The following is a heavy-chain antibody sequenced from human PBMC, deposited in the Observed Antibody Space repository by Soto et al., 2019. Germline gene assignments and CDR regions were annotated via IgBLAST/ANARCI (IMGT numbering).Heavy chain of an antibody. Sequence: EVPLVESGGGLVQPGGSLKLSCAASGFSFSDSAIHWVRQASGKGLEWVGRTRSKAHSYATAFAATVKGRFTISRDDSKNTVDLQMNSLKTEDTAVYYGTRQTVDYWGQGTLFTVSS. J-gene: IGHJ4*02. V-gene: IGHV3-73*02. CDR1: GFSFSDSA. CDR2: TRSKAHSYAT. CDR3: TRQTVDY.